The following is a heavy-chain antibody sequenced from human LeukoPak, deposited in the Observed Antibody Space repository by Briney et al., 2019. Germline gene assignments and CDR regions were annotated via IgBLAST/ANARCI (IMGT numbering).Heavy chain of an antibody. D-gene: IGHD2-2*02. J-gene: IGHJ6*02. Sequence: GASVKVSCKASGYTFTGYYMHWVRQAPGQGLEWMGWINPNSGGTNYAQKFQGRVTMTRDTSISTAYMELSRLRSEDTAVYYCARLGYCSSTSCYTPDYYYYGMDVWGQGTTVTVSS. CDR1: GYTFTGYY. V-gene: IGHV1-2*02. CDR3: ARLGYCSSTSCYTPDYYYYGMDV. CDR2: INPNSGGT.